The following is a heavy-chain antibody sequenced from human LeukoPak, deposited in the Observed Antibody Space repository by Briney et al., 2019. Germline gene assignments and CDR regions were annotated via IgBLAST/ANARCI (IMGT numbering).Heavy chain of an antibody. D-gene: IGHD5-12*01. CDR3: ARAAPLGQWLPYFDY. CDR2: INTDGSGT. V-gene: IGHV3-74*01. Sequence: GGSLRLSCAASGFNFSTYWMHWVRQAPGKGLVWVSRINTDGSGTTYADSVKGRFTISRDNAKNTLYLQMNSLRAEDTAVYYCARAAPLGQWLPYFDYWGQGSLVTVSS. J-gene: IGHJ4*02. CDR1: GFNFSTYW.